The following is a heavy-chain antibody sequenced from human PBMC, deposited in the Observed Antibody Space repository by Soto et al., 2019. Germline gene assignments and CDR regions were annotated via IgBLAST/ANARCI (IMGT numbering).Heavy chain of an antibody. J-gene: IGHJ5*01. CDR2: INHRGST. Sequence: QVQLQQWDVGLLKPSETLSLTCAVYGGSFSGHYWSWIRQYPGKGLEWIAEINHRGSTNYNPSLKGRVTMSVDPSKKQFSRRLGSLTAADTAVYYCARGYPRSIFSTALATSYWFDSWGQGGLVTVSS. CDR3: ARGYPRSIFSTALATSYWFDS. V-gene: IGHV4-34*01. CDR1: GGSFSGHY. D-gene: IGHD2-21*01.